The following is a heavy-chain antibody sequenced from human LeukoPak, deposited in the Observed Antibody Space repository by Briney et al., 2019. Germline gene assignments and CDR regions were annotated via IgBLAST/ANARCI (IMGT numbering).Heavy chain of an antibody. CDR2: VTRNGNRT. V-gene: IGHV3-64*01. CDR1: GFTFSRYD. CDR3: ARRGLPDV. D-gene: IGHD2-15*01. J-gene: IGHJ6*04. Sequence: GGSLRLSCAASGFTFSRYDMHWVRQAPGKGLEYVSGVTRNGNRTFYAKSVKGRFTISRDNSKNTLYLQMGSLRAEDTAVYYCARRGLPDVWGKGTTVTVSS.